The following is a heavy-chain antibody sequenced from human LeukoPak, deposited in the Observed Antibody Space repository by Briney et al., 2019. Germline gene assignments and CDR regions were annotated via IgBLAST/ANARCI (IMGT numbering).Heavy chain of an antibody. J-gene: IGHJ3*02. CDR1: GGSFSGYY. CDR2: IYYSGST. V-gene: IGHV4-59*01. Sequence: SETLSLTCAVYGGSFSGYYWSWIRQPPGKGLEWIGYIYYSGSTNYNPSLKSRVTISVDTSKNQFSLKLSSVTAADTAVYYCARDKCGGDCSTFDIWGQGTMVTVSS. D-gene: IGHD2-21*02. CDR3: ARDKCGGDCSTFDI.